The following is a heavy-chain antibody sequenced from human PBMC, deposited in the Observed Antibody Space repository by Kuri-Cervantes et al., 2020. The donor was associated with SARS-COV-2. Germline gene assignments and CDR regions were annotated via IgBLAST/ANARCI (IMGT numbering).Heavy chain of an antibody. J-gene: IGHJ4*02. CDR1: GGSLSGSY. CDR2: VNHNGGA. V-gene: IGHV4-34*01. D-gene: IGHD2-2*01. Sequence: SETLSLTCGVYGGSLSGSYWSWIRQSPGKRLEWIGEVNHNGGANYNPSLKSRVTISVDTSKNQFSLKLSSVTAADTAVYYCARLYRCSSTSCLNYFDYWGQGTLVTVSS. CDR3: ARLYRCSSTSCLNYFDY.